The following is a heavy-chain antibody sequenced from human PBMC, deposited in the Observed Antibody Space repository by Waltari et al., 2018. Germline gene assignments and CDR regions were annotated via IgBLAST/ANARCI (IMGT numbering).Heavy chain of an antibody. CDR1: GFTFSSYS. Sequence: EVQLVESGGGLVKPGGSLRLSCAASGFTFSSYSMNWVRQAPGKGLEWVSSISSSSSYIYYADSVKGRFTISRDNAKNSLYLQMNSLRAEDTAVYYCARCLAVTSDAFDIWGQGTMVTVSS. J-gene: IGHJ3*02. D-gene: IGHD6-19*01. CDR2: ISSSSSYI. CDR3: ARCLAVTSDAFDI. V-gene: IGHV3-21*01.